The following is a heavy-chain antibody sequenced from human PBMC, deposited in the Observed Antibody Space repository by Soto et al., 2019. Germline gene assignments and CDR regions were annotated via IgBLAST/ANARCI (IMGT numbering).Heavy chain of an antibody. CDR2: FYYSGST. J-gene: IGHJ4*02. CDR1: GGSVSGGSYF. CDR3: ACPGGPTGNFDD. Sequence: SETLSLTCTVSGGSVSGGSYFWSWVRQPPGKGLEWIGYFYYSGSTKYNPSLKSRVTISEDTSKNQFSLKLNSVTAADTAVYYCACPGGPTGNFDDWGQGTLVTVSS. V-gene: IGHV4-61*01. D-gene: IGHD3-10*01.